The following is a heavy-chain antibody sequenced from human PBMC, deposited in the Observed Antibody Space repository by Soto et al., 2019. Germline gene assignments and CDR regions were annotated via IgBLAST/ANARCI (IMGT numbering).Heavy chain of an antibody. Sequence: EVQLLESGGGLVQPGGSLRLSCVGSGFFFSSYTMTWVRQAPGKGLEWVSGCSATSENTYYADSVRRRFTISKDNSKNKLSLQRNSLTADDAAMNFCATARDQQWVGLPFDYWGQGVLVIVSS. D-gene: IGHD6-19*01. CDR2: CSATSENT. CDR1: GFFFSSYT. V-gene: IGHV3-23*01. J-gene: IGHJ4*02. CDR3: ATARDQQWVGLPFDY.